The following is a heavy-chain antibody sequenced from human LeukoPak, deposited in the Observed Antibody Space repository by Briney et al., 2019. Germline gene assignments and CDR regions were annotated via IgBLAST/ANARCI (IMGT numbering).Heavy chain of an antibody. CDR3: ARDFPSAVAPYFDY. J-gene: IGHJ4*02. V-gene: IGHV3-21*01. CDR2: ISSSSSYI. Sequence: GGSLRLSCAASGFTFSSYSMNWVRQAPGKGLEWVSSISSSSSYIYYADSVKGRFTISRDNAKNSLYLQMNSLRAEDTAVYYCARDFPSAVAPYFDYWSQGTLVTVSS. D-gene: IGHD6-19*01. CDR1: GFTFSSYS.